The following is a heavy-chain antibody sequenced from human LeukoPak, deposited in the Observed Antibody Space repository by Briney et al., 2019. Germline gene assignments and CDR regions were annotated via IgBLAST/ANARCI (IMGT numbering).Heavy chain of an antibody. CDR1: GFTFSSYS. CDR2: FNNVDKTI. CDR3: ARDYYGDYAFDC. V-gene: IGHV3-48*04. J-gene: IGHJ5*01. D-gene: IGHD4-17*01. Sequence: PGGSLRLSCAASGFTFSSYSMNWVRQAPGKGPEWVSYFNNVDKTIQYADSVKGRFTISRDNAKNSLYLQMNSLRADDTAVYYCARDYYGDYAFDCWGQGTLVTVSS.